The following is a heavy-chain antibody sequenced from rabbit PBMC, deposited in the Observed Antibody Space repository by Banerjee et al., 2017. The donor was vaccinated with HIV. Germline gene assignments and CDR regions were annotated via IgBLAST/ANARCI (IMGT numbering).Heavy chain of an antibody. V-gene: IGHV1S45*01. CDR1: GFSFSSYYW. CDR3: ARGGGDGGDYWGRLDL. CDR2: IDTGSSGST. D-gene: IGHD2-1*01. J-gene: IGHJ3*01. Sequence: QEQLVESGGGLVKPEGSLTLTCTASGFSFSSYYWICWVRQAPGKGLEWIACIDTGSSGSTYYASWAKGRFTISKTSSTTVTLQMTSLTAADTATYFCARGGGDGGDYWGRLDLWGQGTLVTVS.